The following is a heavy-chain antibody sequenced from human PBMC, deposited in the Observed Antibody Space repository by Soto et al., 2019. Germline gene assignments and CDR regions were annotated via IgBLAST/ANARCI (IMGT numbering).Heavy chain of an antibody. J-gene: IGHJ6*02. V-gene: IGHV1-8*01. D-gene: IGHD2-2*01. Sequence: QVQLVQSGAEVKKPGASVKVSCKASGYTFTSYDINWVRQATGQGLEWMGWMNPNSGNTGYAQKFQGRVTMTRNTSISTAYMELSSLRSDDTAVYYCARPLIVVVPAACYYYGMDVWGQGTTVTVSS. CDR1: GYTFTSYD. CDR3: ARPLIVVVPAACYYYGMDV. CDR2: MNPNSGNT.